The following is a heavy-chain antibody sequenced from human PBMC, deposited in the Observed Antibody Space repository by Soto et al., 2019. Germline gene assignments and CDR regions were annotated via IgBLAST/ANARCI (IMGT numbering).Heavy chain of an antibody. CDR3: ARDRQYSSSWLDY. CDR2: ISYDGSNK. J-gene: IGHJ4*02. D-gene: IGHD6-13*01. CDR1: GFTFSSYA. Sequence: SLRLSCAASGFTFSSYAMHWVRQAPGKGLEWVAVISYDGSNKYYADSVKGRFTISRDNSKNTLYLQMNSLRAEDTAVYYCARDRQYSSSWLDYWGQGTRVTVSS. V-gene: IGHV3-30-3*01.